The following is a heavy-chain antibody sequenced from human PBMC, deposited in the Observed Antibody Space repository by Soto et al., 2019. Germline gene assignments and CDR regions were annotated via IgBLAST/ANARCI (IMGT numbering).Heavy chain of an antibody. V-gene: IGHV4-31*03. CDR3: ARGGLFEDCSSTSCYGPPLYNWFDP. J-gene: IGHJ5*02. Sequence: QVQLQESGPGLVKPSQTLSLTCTVSGGSISSGGYYWSWIRQHPGKGLEWIGYIYYSGSTYYNPSLKSRVTISVDTSKNQFSLKLSSVTAADTAVYYCARGGLFEDCSSTSCYGPPLYNWFDPWGQGTLVTVSS. CDR2: IYYSGST. D-gene: IGHD2-2*01. CDR1: GGSISSGGYY.